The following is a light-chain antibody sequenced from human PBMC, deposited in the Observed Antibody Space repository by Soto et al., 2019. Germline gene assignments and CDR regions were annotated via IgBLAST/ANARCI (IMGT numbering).Light chain of an antibody. V-gene: IGKV3D-15*01. CDR2: GAS. J-gene: IGKJ1*01. Sequence: EVVMRQSPATLSVSPVEAATLSCRASQGIGDTLAWYKHKPGQTPRLLIYGASSRATGIPDRFSASGSGTEFTLTISSLKPDDFETYYCQHYNRYSEAFGQGTKVDIK. CDR1: QGIGDT. CDR3: QHYNRYSEA.